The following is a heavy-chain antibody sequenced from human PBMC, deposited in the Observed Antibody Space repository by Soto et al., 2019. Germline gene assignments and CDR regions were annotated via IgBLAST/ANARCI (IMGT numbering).Heavy chain of an antibody. D-gene: IGHD1-26*01. CDR3: APQGVGATGYLY. CDR1: GFTLSDYS. V-gene: IGHV3-48*01. CDR2: ISDRGSRM. Sequence: GGSLRLSCVVSGFTLSDYSMNWVRQAPGKGLEWVSYISDRGSRMYYADSVKGRFTISRDSAKNSLYLQMNSLRAEDTAVYYCAPQGVGATGYLYWGQGTLVTVSS. J-gene: IGHJ4*02.